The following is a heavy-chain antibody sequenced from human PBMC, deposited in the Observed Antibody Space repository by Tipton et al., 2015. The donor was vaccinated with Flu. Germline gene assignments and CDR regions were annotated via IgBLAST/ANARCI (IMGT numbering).Heavy chain of an antibody. CDR2: VSWDGDRP. J-gene: IGHJ3*02. V-gene: IGHV3-43D*04. CDR3: ARGRSSFAFDI. D-gene: IGHD6-6*01. Sequence: SLRLSCVASGFDFGRYAMHWVRQVPGKGLEWVALVSWDGDRPFYADSVKGRFTISRDNSKNSLYLQMNSLRAEDTAVYYCARGRSSFAFDIWGQGTMVNVSS. CDR1: GFDFGRYA.